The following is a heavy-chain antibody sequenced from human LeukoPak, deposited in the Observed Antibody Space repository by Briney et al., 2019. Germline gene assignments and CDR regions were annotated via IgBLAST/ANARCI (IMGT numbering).Heavy chain of an antibody. D-gene: IGHD3-22*01. Sequence: GGSLRLSCAASGFTFSDYYMSWIRQAPGKGLEWVSYISSSGSTIYYADSVKGRFTISRDNAKNSLYLQMNSLRAEDTAVYYCARAYYDSSGYRYYYGMDVWGQGTTVTVSS. CDR3: ARAYYDSSGYRYYYGMDV. CDR2: ISSSGSTI. V-gene: IGHV3-11*01. J-gene: IGHJ6*02. CDR1: GFTFSDYY.